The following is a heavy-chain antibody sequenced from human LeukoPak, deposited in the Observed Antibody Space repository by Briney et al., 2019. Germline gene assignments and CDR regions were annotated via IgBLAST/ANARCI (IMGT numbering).Heavy chain of an antibody. Sequence: ASVKVSRKASGGTFSSYAISWVRQAPGQGLEWMGGIIPIFGTANYAQKFQGRVTITADKSTSTAYMELSSLRSEDTAVYYCARDLATMVRGVKIYGMDVWGKGTTVTVSS. CDR2: IIPIFGTA. V-gene: IGHV1-69*06. CDR3: ARDLATMVRGVKIYGMDV. J-gene: IGHJ6*04. CDR1: GGTFSSYA. D-gene: IGHD3-10*01.